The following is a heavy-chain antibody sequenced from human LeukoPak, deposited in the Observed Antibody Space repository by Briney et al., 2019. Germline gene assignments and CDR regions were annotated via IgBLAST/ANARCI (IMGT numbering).Heavy chain of an antibody. CDR2: IIPIFGTA. Sequence: SVKVSCKASGGTFSSYAISWVRQAPGQGLEWMGGIIPIFGTANYAQKFQGRVTITADESTSTAYMELSSLRSEDTVVYYCARDWGAGYNWKEGDYYYGMDVWGQGTTVTVSS. CDR1: GGTFSSYA. D-gene: IGHD1-20*01. J-gene: IGHJ6*02. V-gene: IGHV1-69*13. CDR3: ARDWGAGYNWKEGDYYYGMDV.